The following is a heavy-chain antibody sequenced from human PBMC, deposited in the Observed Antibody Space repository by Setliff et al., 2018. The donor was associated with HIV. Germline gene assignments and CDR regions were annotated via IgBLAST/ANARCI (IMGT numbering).Heavy chain of an antibody. D-gene: IGHD5-12*01. V-gene: IGHV4-4*09. CDR1: GGSISSYY. CDR3: ASFSGYDYYFDY. J-gene: IGHJ4*02. Sequence: SETLSLTCTVSGGSISSYYWSWIRQPPGKGLEWIGYIYTSGSTNYNPSLKSRVTISVDTSKNQFSLKLSSVTAADTAVYYCASFSGYDYYFDYWGQGTLVTVSS. CDR2: IYTSGST.